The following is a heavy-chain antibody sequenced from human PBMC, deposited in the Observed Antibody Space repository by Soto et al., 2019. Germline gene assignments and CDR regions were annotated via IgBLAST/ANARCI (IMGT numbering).Heavy chain of an antibody. CDR1: GFTFSDAW. J-gene: IGHJ5*02. V-gene: IGHV3-15*01. D-gene: IGHD2-15*01. Sequence: VGSLRPSCAASGFTFSDAWMSWVRQARGKGLDWVGRIKSKSDGGTTEYAAPVRGRFTISRDDSKNTLYLQMNSLKTEDTAVYYCTTDLWRIAVVVGSTGYFNPWGQGTPVTVSS. CDR2: IKSKSDGGTT. CDR3: TTDLWRIAVVVGSTGYFNP.